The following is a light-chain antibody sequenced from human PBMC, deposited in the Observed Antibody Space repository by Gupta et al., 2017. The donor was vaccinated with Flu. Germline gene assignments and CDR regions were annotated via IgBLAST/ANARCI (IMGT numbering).Light chain of an antibody. J-gene: IGLJ3*02. CDR1: RANIENNY. CDR2: DDN. CDR3: GTWDRSLSAVV. Sequence: RANIENNYVAWYQHVPGTAPTLLIYDDNRRPSGIPGRFSGTKSGSSATLAIFERQAGDGADYCCGTWDRSLSAVVFGGGTKVTVL. V-gene: IGLV1-51*01.